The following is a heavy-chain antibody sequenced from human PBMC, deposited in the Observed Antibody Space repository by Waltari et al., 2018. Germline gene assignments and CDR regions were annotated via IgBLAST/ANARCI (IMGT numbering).Heavy chain of an antibody. D-gene: IGHD6-19*01. J-gene: IGHJ3*02. CDR1: GFTFDDYT. V-gene: IGHV3-43*01. Sequence: SCAASGFTFDDYTMHWVRQAPGKGLEWVSLISWDGGSTYYADSVKGRFTISRDNSKNSLYLQMNSLRTEDTALYYCAKDLSSGWYGDAFDIWGQGTMVTVSS. CDR2: ISWDGGST. CDR3: AKDLSSGWYGDAFDI.